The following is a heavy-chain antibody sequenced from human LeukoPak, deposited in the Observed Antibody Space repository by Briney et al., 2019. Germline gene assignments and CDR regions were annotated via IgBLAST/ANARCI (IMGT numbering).Heavy chain of an antibody. V-gene: IGHV1-69*05. J-gene: IGHJ3*02. CDR2: IIPIFGTA. CDR1: GGTFSSSA. Sequence: SVKVSCKASGGTFSSSAISWVRQAPGQGLEWMGGIIPIFGTANYAQKFQGRVTITTDESTSTAYMELSSLRSEDTAVYYCARAPSYYGSGSYYSGIWGQGTMVTVSS. CDR3: ARAPSYYGSGSYYSGI. D-gene: IGHD3-10*01.